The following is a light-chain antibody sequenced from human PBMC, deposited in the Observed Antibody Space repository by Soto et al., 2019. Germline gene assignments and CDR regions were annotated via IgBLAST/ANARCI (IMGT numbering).Light chain of an antibody. CDR2: EVS. J-gene: IGLJ1*01. V-gene: IGLV2-8*01. Sequence: QSVLPQTPSGSESPGQSVTISCTRTSSDFTGYNYVSWYQHHPGTAPKLMIYEVSKRSSGVADRFPGWKAGNTASLTVSGLQAEDGVVYYCSSYPGSKNNVIGTRSKVTVL. CDR1: SSDFTGYNY. CDR3: SSYPGSKNNV.